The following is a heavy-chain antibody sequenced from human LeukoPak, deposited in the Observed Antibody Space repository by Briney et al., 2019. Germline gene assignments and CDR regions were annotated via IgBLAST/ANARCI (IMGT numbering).Heavy chain of an antibody. J-gene: IGHJ5*02. CDR3: ARAGRYYGSGSYSDWFDP. CDR2: ISSSGSTI. V-gene: IGHV3-11*01. D-gene: IGHD3-10*01. Sequence: PGGSLRLSCAASGFTFSDYYMSWIRQAPGKGLEWVSYISSSGSTIYYADSVKGRFTISRDNAENSLYLQMNSLRAEDTAVYYCARAGRYYGSGSYSDWFDPWGQGTLVTVSS. CDR1: GFTFSDYY.